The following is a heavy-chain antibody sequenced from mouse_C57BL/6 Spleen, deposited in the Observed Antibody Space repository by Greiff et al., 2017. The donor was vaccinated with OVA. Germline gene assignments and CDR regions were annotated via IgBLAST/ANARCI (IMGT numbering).Heavy chain of an antibody. CDR1: GFSLTSYG. D-gene: IGHD1-1*02. CDR3: AKRGGPYYAMDY. CDR2: IWGGGST. Sequence: VQLKESGPGLVAPSQSLSITCTASGFSLTSYGVDWVRQPPGKGLEWLGVIWGGGSTNYNPALMSRLSTSKYNSKSQVILKMNSLQTDDTTVYYCAKRGGPYYAMDYWGKGTSVTVSA. J-gene: IGHJ4*01. V-gene: IGHV2-9*01.